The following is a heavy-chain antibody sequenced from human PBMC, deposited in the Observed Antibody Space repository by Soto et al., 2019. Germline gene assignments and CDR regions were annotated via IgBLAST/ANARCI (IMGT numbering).Heavy chain of an antibody. D-gene: IGHD1-7*01. CDR3: ARDLITGTTFGFDY. CDR1: GFTFSSYG. J-gene: IGHJ4*02. V-gene: IGHV3-33*01. CDR2: IWYDGSNK. Sequence: LRLSCAASGFTFSSYGMHWVRQAPGKGLEWVAVIWYDGSNKYYADSVKGRFTISRDNSKNTLYLQMNSLRAEDTAVYYCARDLITGTTFGFDYWGQGTLVTVSS.